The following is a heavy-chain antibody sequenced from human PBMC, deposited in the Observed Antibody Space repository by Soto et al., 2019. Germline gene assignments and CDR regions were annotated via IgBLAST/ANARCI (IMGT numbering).Heavy chain of an antibody. CDR3: ARDRSPYGDHPGLDY. J-gene: IGHJ4*02. CDR2: IYYSGST. CDR1: GGSISSGGYY. D-gene: IGHD4-17*01. Sequence: QVQLQESGPGLVKPSQTLSLTCTVSGGSISSGGYYWSWIRQHPGKGLEWIGYIYYSGSTYYNPSLKSRVTISVDTSKNQFALKLSSVTAADTAVYYCARDRSPYGDHPGLDYWGQGTLVTVSS. V-gene: IGHV4-31*03.